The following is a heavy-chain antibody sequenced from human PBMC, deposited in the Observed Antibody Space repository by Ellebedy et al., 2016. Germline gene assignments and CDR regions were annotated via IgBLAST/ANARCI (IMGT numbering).Heavy chain of an antibody. CDR1: GYTFTSYD. V-gene: IGHV1-8*01. J-gene: IGHJ6*03. D-gene: IGHD1-26*01. CDR3: ARDAPSSGSYWGASYYYMDV. CDR2: MNPNSGNT. Sequence: ASVKVSXKASGYTFTSYDINWVRQATGQGLEWMGWMNPNSGNTGYAQKFQGRVTMTRNTSISTAYMELSSLRSEDTAVYYCARDAPSSGSYWGASYYYMDVWGTGTTVTVSS.